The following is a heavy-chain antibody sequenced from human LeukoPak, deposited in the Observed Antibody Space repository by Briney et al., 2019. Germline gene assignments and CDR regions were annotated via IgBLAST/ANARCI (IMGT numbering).Heavy chain of an antibody. D-gene: IGHD3-22*01. CDR2: IRYDGSNK. Sequence: GGSLRLSCAASGFTFSSYGMHWVRQAPGKGLEWVAFIRYDGSNKYYADSVKGRFTISRDNSKNTLYLQMNSLRAEDTAVYYCAKAITMIVVVSGYWGQGTLVTVSS. J-gene: IGHJ4*02. CDR3: AKAITMIVVVSGY. V-gene: IGHV3-30*02. CDR1: GFTFSSYG.